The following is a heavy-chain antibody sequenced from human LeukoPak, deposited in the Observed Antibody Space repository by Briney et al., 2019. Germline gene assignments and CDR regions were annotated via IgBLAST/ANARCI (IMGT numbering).Heavy chain of an antibody. V-gene: IGHV3-30*18. Sequence: GGSLRLSCAASGFTFSSFWMSWVRQAPGKGLEWVAVISYDGSNKYYADSVKGRFTISRDNSKNTLYLQMNSLRAEDTAVYYCAKVTVPRPAYCYYYGMDVWGQGTTVTVSS. CDR3: AKVTVPRPAYCYYYGMDV. J-gene: IGHJ6*02. CDR1: GFTFSSFW. D-gene: IGHD2-2*01. CDR2: ISYDGSNK.